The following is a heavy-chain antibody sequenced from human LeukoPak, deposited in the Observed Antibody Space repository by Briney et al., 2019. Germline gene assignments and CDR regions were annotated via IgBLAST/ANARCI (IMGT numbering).Heavy chain of an antibody. CDR2: IYYSGGT. J-gene: IGHJ4*02. D-gene: IGHD6-19*01. CDR3: ARLYSGVALPGRMLDY. Sequence: SETLSLTCTVSTGSISTYYWTWIRQPPGKGLEWIGYIYYSGGTNYNPSLESRVTISLDTSNHQFSQFSLKLSSVTAADTAVYYCARLYSGVALPGRMLDYWGQGILVTVSS. CDR1: TGSISTYY. V-gene: IGHV4-59*01.